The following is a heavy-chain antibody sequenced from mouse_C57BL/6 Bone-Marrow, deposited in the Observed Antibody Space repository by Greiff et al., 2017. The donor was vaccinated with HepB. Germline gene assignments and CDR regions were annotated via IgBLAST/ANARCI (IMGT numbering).Heavy chain of an antibody. V-gene: IGHV1-80*01. D-gene: IGHD1-1*01. Sequence: QVQLQQSGAELVKPGASVKISCKASGYAFSSYWMNWVKQRPGKGLERIGQIYPGDGDTNYNGKFKGKATLTADKSSSTAYMQLSSLTSEDSAVYFCARSITTVVASHYFDYWGQGTTLTVSS. CDR1: GYAFSSYW. J-gene: IGHJ2*01. CDR2: IYPGDGDT. CDR3: ARSITTVVASHYFDY.